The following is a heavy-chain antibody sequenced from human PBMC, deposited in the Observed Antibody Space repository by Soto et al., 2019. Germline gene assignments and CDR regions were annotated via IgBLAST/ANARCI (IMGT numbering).Heavy chain of an antibody. CDR3: AMVDNYVTPTPQDV. J-gene: IGHJ6*02. CDR1: GYIFVNYG. CDR2: ISPYSGNT. V-gene: IGHV1-18*01. Sequence: VQLVQSGDEVRKPGSSVKVSCKASGYIFVNYGIAWERQAPGQGLEWMGWISPYSGNTHDASKVQGRLTMTTDTSTSTAYMDLGSLTSDDTAVYYCAMVDNYVTPTPQDVWGQGTTVTVSS. D-gene: IGHD3-16*01.